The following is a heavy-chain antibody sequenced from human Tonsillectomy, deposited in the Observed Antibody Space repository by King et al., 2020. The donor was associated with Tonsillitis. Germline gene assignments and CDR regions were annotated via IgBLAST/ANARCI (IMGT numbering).Heavy chain of an antibody. Sequence: QLQESGPGLVKPSETLSLTCTFSGGSISSSSYYWGWIRQPPGKGLEWIGNIYYSGSTYYNPPLKSRVTISVDTSKNQFSLKLSSVTAADTAVYYCARLENYYYYYMDVWGKGTTVTVSS. CDR1: GGSISSSSYY. CDR3: ARLENYYYYYMDV. CDR2: IYYSGST. J-gene: IGHJ6*03. V-gene: IGHV4-39*01.